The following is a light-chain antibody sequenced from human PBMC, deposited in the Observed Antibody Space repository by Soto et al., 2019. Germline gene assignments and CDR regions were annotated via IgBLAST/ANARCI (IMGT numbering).Light chain of an antibody. CDR1: SSDVGGYND. V-gene: IGLV2-14*01. CDR3: RSYTSSSTLEV. J-gene: IGLJ1*01. Sequence: QSALTQPASVSGSPGQSITISCTGTSSDVGGYNDVSWYQQHPGKAPKLMIYDISNLPSGVSNRFSGSKSGNTASLTISGLQAEDEADYYCRSYTSSSTLEVFGTGTKVTVI. CDR2: DIS.